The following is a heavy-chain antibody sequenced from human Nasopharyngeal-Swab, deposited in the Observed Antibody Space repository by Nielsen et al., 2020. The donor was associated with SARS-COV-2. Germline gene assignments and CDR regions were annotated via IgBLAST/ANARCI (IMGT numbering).Heavy chain of an antibody. D-gene: IGHD2-15*01. CDR2: IYYSGST. Sequence: SETLSLTCTVSGGSISSGGYSWSWIRQHPGKGLEWIGYIYYSGSTYYNPSLKSRVTISVDTSKNQFSLKLSSVTAADTAVYYCARVLTRNLVVALVLDAFDIWGQGTMVTVSS. CDR1: GGSISSGGYS. J-gene: IGHJ3*02. V-gene: IGHV4-31*03. CDR3: ARVLTRNLVVALVLDAFDI.